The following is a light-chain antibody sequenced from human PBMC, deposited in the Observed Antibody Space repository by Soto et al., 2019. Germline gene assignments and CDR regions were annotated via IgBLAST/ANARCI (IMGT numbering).Light chain of an antibody. CDR3: QQSDSLPIT. CDR1: QNISNN. Sequence: DIQMTQSPSSLSASVGERATITCRASQNISNNLNWYQQRPGKAPNLLIYDASNSERGVPSRFSGTRSGTHFTFAITSLQPEDVATYYCQQSDSLPITFGQGTRLEI. CDR2: DAS. V-gene: IGKV1-33*01. J-gene: IGKJ5*01.